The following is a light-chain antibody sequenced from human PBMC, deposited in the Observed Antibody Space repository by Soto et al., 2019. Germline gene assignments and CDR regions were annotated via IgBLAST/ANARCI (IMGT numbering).Light chain of an antibody. V-gene: IGKV3-15*01. CDR1: QSVGSN. J-gene: IGKJ1*01. CDR2: GAS. Sequence: EIVMTQSPATLSVSPGERVTLSCRASQSVGSNLAWYQQKPGQAPRLLIYGASTRATGIPARFSGSGSGTEFTLTISSLQFEDFAIYFCQQYNNWPPDRTFGQGTKVEIK. CDR3: QQYNNWPPDRT.